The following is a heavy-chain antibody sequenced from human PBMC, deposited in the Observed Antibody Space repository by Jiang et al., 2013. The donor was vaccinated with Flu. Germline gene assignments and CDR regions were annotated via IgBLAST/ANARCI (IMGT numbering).Heavy chain of an antibody. CDR1: GGSFSGYY. CDR3: ARYDGGNTDY. J-gene: IGHJ4*02. D-gene: IGHD4-23*01. CDR2: INYSGST. Sequence: KPSETLSLTCAVYGGSFSGYYWSWIRQPPGKGLEWIGEINYSGSTNYNPSLKSRVTISIDTSKNQFSLKLSSVTAADTAMYYCARYDGGNTDYWGQGTLVTVSS. V-gene: IGHV4-34*01.